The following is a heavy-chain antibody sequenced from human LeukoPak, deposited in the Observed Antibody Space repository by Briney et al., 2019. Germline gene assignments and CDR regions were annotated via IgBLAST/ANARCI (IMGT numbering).Heavy chain of an antibody. Sequence: RASVKVSCKASGYTFTGYYMHWVRQAPGQGLEWMGWINPNSGGTNYAQKFQGRVTMTRDTSISTAYMELSRLRSDDTAVYYCARYRYCSGGSCYSDDAFDIWGQGTMVTVSS. CDR3: ARYRYCSGGSCYSDDAFDI. CDR2: INPNSGGT. D-gene: IGHD2-15*01. J-gene: IGHJ3*02. CDR1: GYTFTGYY. V-gene: IGHV1-2*02.